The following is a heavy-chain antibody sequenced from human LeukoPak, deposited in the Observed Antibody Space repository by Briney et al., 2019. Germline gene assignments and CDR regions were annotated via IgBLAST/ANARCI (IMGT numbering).Heavy chain of an antibody. CDR3: IRVKSWDTRFYLDS. J-gene: IGHJ4*02. Sequence: GGSRRLSCATSGFTVNVAWMNWVRQAPGKGLEWVGRSQNTGSGWTTDYGAPVKGRFTILRDDSKRTVYLQMNSLKTEDTAVYYCIRVKSWDTRFYLDSWGQGTLVTVSS. V-gene: IGHV3-15*01. CDR1: GFTVNVAW. D-gene: IGHD1-26*01. CDR2: SQNTGSGWTT.